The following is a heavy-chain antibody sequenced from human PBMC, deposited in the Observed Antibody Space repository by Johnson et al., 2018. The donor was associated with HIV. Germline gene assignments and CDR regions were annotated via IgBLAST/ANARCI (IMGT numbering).Heavy chain of an antibody. J-gene: IGHJ3*02. V-gene: IGHV3-11*01. CDR3: ARVAGYGDYGDAFDI. CDR2: ISDSGTTI. CDR1: GLTVSDYY. Sequence: QVQLVESGGGLVQPGGSLRLSCAASGLTVSDYYMSWIRQTLGKGLEWVSYISDSGTTIYYADSVKGRFTIARDNAKNSLYLQMNSLRAEDTALYYCARVAGYGDYGDAFDIWGQGTVVTVYS. D-gene: IGHD4-17*01.